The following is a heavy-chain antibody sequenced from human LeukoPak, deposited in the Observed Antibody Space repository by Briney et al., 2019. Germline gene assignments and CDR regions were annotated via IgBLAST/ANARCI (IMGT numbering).Heavy chain of an antibody. CDR2: INPNNGGT. CDR1: GYTFTDYY. D-gene: IGHD3-22*01. V-gene: IGHV1-2*06. CDR3: ARAAYYYDGSGYYLGD. Sequence: ASVKVSCKASGYTFTDYYMHWVRQAPGQGLEWMGRINPNNGGTNYAQKFQARVTMTRDTSISTAYMELSRLRSDDTALYYCARAAYYYDGSGYYLGDWGQGTLVTVSS. J-gene: IGHJ4*02.